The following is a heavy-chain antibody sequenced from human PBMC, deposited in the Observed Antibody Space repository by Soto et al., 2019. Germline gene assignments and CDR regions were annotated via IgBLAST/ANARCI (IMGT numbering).Heavy chain of an antibody. CDR2: TYYSGST. CDR1: GGSISSGGYY. J-gene: IGHJ4*02. Sequence: PSETLSLTCTVSGGSISSGGYYWSWIRQHPGKGLEWIGYTYYSGSTYYNPSLKSRVTISVDTSKNQFSLDRSSVTAAAPAVYYCARVRGGGPFDDWDQGTLVTVSS. CDR3: ARVRGGGPFDD. V-gene: IGHV4-31*03. D-gene: IGHD1-26*01.